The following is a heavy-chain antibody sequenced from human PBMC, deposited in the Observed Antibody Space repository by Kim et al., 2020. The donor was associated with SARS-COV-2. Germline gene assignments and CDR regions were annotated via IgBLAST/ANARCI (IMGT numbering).Heavy chain of an antibody. D-gene: IGHD3-3*01. V-gene: IGHV4-34*01. Sequence: SETLSLTCAVYGGSFSGYYWSWIRQPPGKGLEWIGEINHSGSTNYNPSLKSRVTISVDTSKNQFSLKLSSVTAADTAVYYCAREKRFLRTLDYWGQGTLVTVSS. J-gene: IGHJ4*02. CDR1: GGSFSGYY. CDR2: INHSGST. CDR3: AREKRFLRTLDY.